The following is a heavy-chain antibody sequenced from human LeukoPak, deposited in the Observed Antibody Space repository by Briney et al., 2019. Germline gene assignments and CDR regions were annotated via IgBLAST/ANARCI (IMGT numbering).Heavy chain of an antibody. CDR2: ISSSSSYI. J-gene: IGHJ4*02. Sequence: GGSLRLSCAASGFTFSSYSMNWVRQAPGKGLEWVSSISSSSSYIYYADSVKGRFTISRDNAKNSLYLQMNSLRAEDTAVYYCARDSETYYDILTGYQYYFDYWGQGTLVTVSS. CDR3: ARDSETYYDILTGYQYYFDY. CDR1: GFTFSSYS. V-gene: IGHV3-21*01. D-gene: IGHD3-9*01.